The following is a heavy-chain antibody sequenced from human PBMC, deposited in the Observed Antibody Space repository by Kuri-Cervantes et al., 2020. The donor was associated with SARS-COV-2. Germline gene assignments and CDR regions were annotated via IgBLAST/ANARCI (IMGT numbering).Heavy chain of an antibody. V-gene: IGHV2-5*08. CDR3: SHSPTSALRFSI. Sequence: TLSLTCTVSGDSITNYYLTWIRQPPGKALEWLALIYWNDDERYSPSLRSRLTITKDTSKNQVVLTMTNMDPVDTATYYCSHSPTSALRFSIWGQGRMVTVSS. CDR2: IYWNDDE. D-gene: IGHD3-3*01. J-gene: IGHJ3*02. CDR1: GDSITNYYLT.